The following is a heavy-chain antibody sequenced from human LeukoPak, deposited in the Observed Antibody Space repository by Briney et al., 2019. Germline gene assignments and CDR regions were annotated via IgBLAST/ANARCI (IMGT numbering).Heavy chain of an antibody. V-gene: IGHV4-34*01. D-gene: IGHD6-19*01. J-gene: IGHJ3*02. CDR1: SESFSGYY. CDR2: INHSGST. CDR3: ARAGQWLVPGAFDI. Sequence: SETLSLTCAVYSESFSGYYWSWIRQPPGKGLEWIGEINHSGSTNYNPSLKSRVTISVDTSTNYFSLNLSSVTAADTAVYYCARAGQWLVPGAFDIWGQGTMVTVSS.